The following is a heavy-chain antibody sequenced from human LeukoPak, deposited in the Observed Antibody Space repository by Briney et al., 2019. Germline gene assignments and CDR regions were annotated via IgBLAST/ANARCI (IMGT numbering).Heavy chain of an antibody. J-gene: IGHJ4*02. Sequence: GGSLRLSCAASGINLSSYAMHWVRQAPGKGVEWGASISSDGSNKYYADSVRGRFTISRDNLKNAIYIQMSSLRVEDTAVYRCASMVAGALAWGHYWGQGTLVTVSS. D-gene: IGHD6-19*01. V-gene: IGHV3-30*04. CDR3: ASMVAGALAWGHY. CDR1: GINLSSYA. CDR2: ISSDGSNK.